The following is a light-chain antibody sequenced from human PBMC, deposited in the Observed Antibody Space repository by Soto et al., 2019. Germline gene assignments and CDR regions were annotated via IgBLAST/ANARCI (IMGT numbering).Light chain of an antibody. CDR2: HAS. J-gene: IGKJ5*01. V-gene: IGKV1-33*01. Sequence: DIQMTQSPSSLSSSIGDIFTISCQSSQNITNNLSWYQQEPGKAPNLLIYHASKLAKGVTSRFSGSGSGTDFSFIITSLQREDLATYYCQQYYGLPPLTFGQGTRLEIK. CDR3: QQYYGLPPLT. CDR1: QNITNN.